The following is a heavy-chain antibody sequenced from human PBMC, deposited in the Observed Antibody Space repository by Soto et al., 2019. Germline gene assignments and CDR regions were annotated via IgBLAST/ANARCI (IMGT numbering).Heavy chain of an antibody. Sequence: SETLSLTCTVSGGSISSGGYYWSWIRQHPGKGLEWIGYIYYSGSTYYNPSLKSRVTISVDTSKNQFSLKLSSVTAADTAVYYCARDLVGALDYWGQGNLVTVSS. CDR3: ARDLVGALDY. CDR2: IYYSGST. D-gene: IGHD2-8*02. CDR1: GGSISSGGYY. V-gene: IGHV4-31*03. J-gene: IGHJ4*02.